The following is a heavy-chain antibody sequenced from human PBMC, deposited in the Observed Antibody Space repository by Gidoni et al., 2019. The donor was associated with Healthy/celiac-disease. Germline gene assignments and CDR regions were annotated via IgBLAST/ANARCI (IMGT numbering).Heavy chain of an antibody. V-gene: IGHV4-31*03. CDR1: GGSISSGGYY. D-gene: IGHD2-15*01. CDR2: IYYSGST. Sequence: QVQLQESGPGLVKPSQPLSLTCTVSGGSISSGGYYLSWIRQHPGKGLEWIGYIYYSGSTYYNPSLKSRVTISVDTSKNQFSLKLSSVTAAETAVYYCARVVAATIAFDYWGQGTLVTVSS. J-gene: IGHJ4*02. CDR3: ARVVAATIAFDY.